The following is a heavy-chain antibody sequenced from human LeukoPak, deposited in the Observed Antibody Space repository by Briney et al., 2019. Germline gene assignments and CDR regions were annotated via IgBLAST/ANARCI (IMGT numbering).Heavy chain of an antibody. J-gene: IGHJ6*02. V-gene: IGHV3-33*01. CDR1: GFTFSSYG. CDR3: ARAFRHCSSTSCYNPHYYYYGMDV. CDR2: IWYDGSNK. Sequence: GGSLRRSCAASGFTFSSYGMHWVRQAPGKGLEWVAVIWYDGSNKYYADSVKGRFTISRDNSKNTLYLQMNSLRAENTAVYYCARAFRHCSSTSCYNPHYYYYGMDVWGQGTTVTVSS. D-gene: IGHD2-2*02.